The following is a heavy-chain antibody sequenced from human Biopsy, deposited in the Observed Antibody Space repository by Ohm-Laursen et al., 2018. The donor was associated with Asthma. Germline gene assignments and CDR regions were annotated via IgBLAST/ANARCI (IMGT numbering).Heavy chain of an antibody. Sequence: SLRLSCAASGFSFDDCAMHWVRQAPGKGLEWVSSINCNSGNIDYADSVKGRFTISRDNAKNSLYLQMQSLRHEDAAFYYCAKLADYYDSTDYLDFWGRGTLVTVSS. V-gene: IGHV3-9*01. CDR1: GFSFDDCA. CDR2: INCNSGNI. J-gene: IGHJ4*01. D-gene: IGHD3-22*01. CDR3: AKLADYYDSTDYLDF.